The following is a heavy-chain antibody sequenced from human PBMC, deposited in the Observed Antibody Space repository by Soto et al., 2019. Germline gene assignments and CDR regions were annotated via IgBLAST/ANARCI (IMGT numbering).Heavy chain of an antibody. J-gene: IGHJ4*02. V-gene: IGHV3-30*18. Sequence: QVQLVESGGGVVHPGRSLRGSCSTSGFTISNYNMNWVRQAPGKGLEWVALISLDGSNQYYADYVKGRFTISRDNSKSHLYLQMNSLRDEDTAMYYCAKDKGYTNGHAFDYWGQGTLVTVSS. CDR2: ISLDGSNQ. D-gene: IGHD6-19*01. CDR1: GFTISNYN. CDR3: AKDKGYTNGHAFDY.